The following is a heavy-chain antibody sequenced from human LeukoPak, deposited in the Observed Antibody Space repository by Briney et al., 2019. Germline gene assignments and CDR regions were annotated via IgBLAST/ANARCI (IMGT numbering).Heavy chain of an antibody. D-gene: IGHD3-10*01. Sequence: PGGSLRLSCAASGFTFNTYAMHWVRQAPGKGLEWVAFIQNDGSDKYYIDSVKGRFTISKDNSKNTLYLQMNSLRTEDTAVYYCAPHGRVGDLYPPGFDSWGQGTLVTVSS. CDR2: IQNDGSDK. J-gene: IGHJ4*02. CDR3: APHGRVGDLYPPGFDS. V-gene: IGHV3-30*10. CDR1: GFTFNTYA.